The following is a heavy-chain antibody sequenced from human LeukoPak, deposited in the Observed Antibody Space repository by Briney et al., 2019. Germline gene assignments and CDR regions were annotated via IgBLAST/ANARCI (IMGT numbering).Heavy chain of an antibody. CDR3: ARQPSIARTYYYYGMDV. CDR2: MNPNSGNT. D-gene: IGHD6-6*01. Sequence: ASVKVSCKASGGTFSSYAISWVRQATGQGLEWMGWMNPNSGNTGYAQKFQGRVTMTRNTSISTAYMELSSLRSEDTAVYYCARQPSIARTYYYYGMDVWGQGTTVTVSS. J-gene: IGHJ6*02. V-gene: IGHV1-8*02. CDR1: GGTFSSYA.